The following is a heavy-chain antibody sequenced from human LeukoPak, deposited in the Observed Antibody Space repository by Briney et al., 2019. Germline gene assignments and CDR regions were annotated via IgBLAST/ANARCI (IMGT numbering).Heavy chain of an antibody. CDR1: GFTFNSYG. J-gene: IGHJ4*02. CDR2: VRYDGSNK. D-gene: IGHD2-2*01. V-gene: IGHV3-30*02. CDR3: ARDRCSSISCFALDY. Sequence: PGGSLRLSCAASGFTFNSYGMNWVRQAPGKGLEWVAFVRYDGSNKYYADSVKGRFTIFRDNAKNSLYLQMNSLRAEDTAVYYCARDRCSSISCFALDYWGQGTLVTVSS.